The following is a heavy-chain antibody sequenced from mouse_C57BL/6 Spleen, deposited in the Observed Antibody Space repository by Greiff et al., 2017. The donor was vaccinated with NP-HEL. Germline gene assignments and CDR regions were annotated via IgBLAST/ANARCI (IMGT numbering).Heavy chain of an antibody. CDR3: ASNYVAGFAY. Sequence: VQLKESGPELVKPGASVKMSCKASGYTFTDYYMHWVKQSHGKSLEWIGYINPNNGGTIYNQKFKGKATLTVNKSSSTAYMELRSLTSEDSAVYYCASNYVAGFAYWGQGTLVTVSA. CDR1: GYTFTDYY. J-gene: IGHJ3*01. CDR2: INPNNGGT. V-gene: IGHV1-22*01. D-gene: IGHD2-1*01.